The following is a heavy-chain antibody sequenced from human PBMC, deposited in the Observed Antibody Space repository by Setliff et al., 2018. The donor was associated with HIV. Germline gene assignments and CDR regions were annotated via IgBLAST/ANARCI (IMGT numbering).Heavy chain of an antibody. V-gene: IGHV4-4*07. CDR3: ARDGFWSGYIDY. J-gene: IGHJ4*02. CDR1: GGSISSYY. Sequence: SETLSLTCTVSGGSISSYYWSWIRQPAGKGLEWIGRIYTSGSTNYNPSLKSRVTMSVDTSKNQFSPKLSSVTAADTAVYYCARDGFWSGYIDYWGQGTLVTVSS. CDR2: IYTSGST. D-gene: IGHD3-3*01.